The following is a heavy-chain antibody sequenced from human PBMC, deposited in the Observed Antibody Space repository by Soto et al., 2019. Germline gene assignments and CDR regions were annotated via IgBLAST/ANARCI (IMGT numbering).Heavy chain of an antibody. D-gene: IGHD3-3*01. J-gene: IGHJ6*02. Sequence: GGSLRLSCAASGFTFSSYAMHWVRQAPGKGLEYVSAISSNGGSTYYADSVKGRFTISRDNSKNTLYLQMGSLRAEDMAVYYCARGMAYDFWSGSYYYGMDVWGQGTTVTVSS. CDR2: ISSNGGST. CDR3: ARGMAYDFWSGSYYYGMDV. CDR1: GFTFSSYA. V-gene: IGHV3-64*02.